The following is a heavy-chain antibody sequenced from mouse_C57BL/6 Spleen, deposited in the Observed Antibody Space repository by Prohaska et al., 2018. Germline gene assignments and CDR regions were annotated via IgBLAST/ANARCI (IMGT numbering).Heavy chain of an antibody. Sequence: GFTFSDYYMARTRQVPEKGPEWVANINYDGSSTYYLDSLKSSFIISRDNAKNILYLQMSSLKSEDTATYYCPKLSYAMDYWGQGTSVTASA. CDR2: INYDGSST. J-gene: IGHJ4*01. V-gene: IGHV5-16*01. CDR3: PKLSYAMDY. CDR1: GFTFSDYY.